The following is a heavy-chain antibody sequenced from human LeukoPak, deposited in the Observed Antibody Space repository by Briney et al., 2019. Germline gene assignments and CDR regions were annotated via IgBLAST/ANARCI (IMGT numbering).Heavy chain of an antibody. J-gene: IGHJ4*02. CDR2: ISSSGSTI. CDR3: ARDGVIITYYFDY. V-gene: IGHV3-11*04. CDR1: GFTFSDYY. D-gene: IGHD3-9*01. Sequence: GGSLRLSCAASGFTFSDYYMSWIRQAPGKGLEWVSYISSSGSTIYYADSVKGRFTISRDNAKNTLYLQMNSLRAEDTAVYYCARDGVIITYYFDYWGQGTLVTVSS.